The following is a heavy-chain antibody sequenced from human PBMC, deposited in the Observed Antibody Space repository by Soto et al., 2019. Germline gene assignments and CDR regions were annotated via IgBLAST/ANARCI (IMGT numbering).Heavy chain of an antibody. V-gene: IGHV3-30*18. CDR1: GFTFSNYG. J-gene: IGHJ4*02. D-gene: IGHD2-15*01. CDR3: AKDGAPRYCGRSSCHPAGDY. CDR2: ISYDGSHK. Sequence: ESGGGVVQPGRSLRLSCAGSGFTFSNYGLHWVRQAPGKGLEWVAVISYDGSHKYYADSVKGRFTISRDNSNNMLYLQMDSLRAEDTAVYYCAKDGAPRYCGRSSCHPAGDYWGQGTLVTVSS.